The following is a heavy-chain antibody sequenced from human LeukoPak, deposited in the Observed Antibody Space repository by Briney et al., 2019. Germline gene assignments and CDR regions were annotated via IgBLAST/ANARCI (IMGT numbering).Heavy chain of an antibody. CDR3: ARDRVELQMVLLDY. D-gene: IGHD2/OR15-2a*01. CDR1: GYTFSSDA. V-gene: IGHV1-18*01. CDR2: ISVYSVHT. J-gene: IGHJ4*02. Sequence: PGASVKVSCTASGYTFSSDAISWGRQAPGQGLEWMGWISVYSVHTKYAQKVQCRVTMTTDTATKTAYMELRSLRSEETAVYYCARDRVELQMVLLDYWGQGTLVTVSS.